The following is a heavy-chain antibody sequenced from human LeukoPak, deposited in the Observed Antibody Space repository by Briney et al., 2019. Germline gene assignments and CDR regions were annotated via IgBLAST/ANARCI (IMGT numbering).Heavy chain of an antibody. CDR2: ISYDGSNK. Sequence: GGSLRLSCAVSGFTFSRYWMTWVRQAPDKGLEWVAVISYDGSNKYYADSVKGRFTISRDNSKNTLYLQMNSLRAEDTAVYYCAKDHFHLSLNWFDPWGQGTLVTVSS. J-gene: IGHJ5*02. CDR1: GFTFSRYW. D-gene: IGHD3-3*02. V-gene: IGHV3-30*18. CDR3: AKDHFHLSLNWFDP.